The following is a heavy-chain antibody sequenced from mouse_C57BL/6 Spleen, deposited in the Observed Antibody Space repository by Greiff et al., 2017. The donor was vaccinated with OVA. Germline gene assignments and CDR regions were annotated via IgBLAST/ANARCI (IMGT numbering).Heavy chain of an antibody. V-gene: IGHV1-59*01. CDR1: GYTFTSYW. J-gene: IGHJ2*01. CDR2: IDPSDSYT. CDR3: ARKGYGYEGFDY. D-gene: IGHD2-2*01. Sequence: QVQLQQPGAELVRPGTSVKLSCKASGYTFTSYWMHWVKQRPGQGLEWIGVIDPSDSYTKYNQKFKGKATLTVDTSSNTAYMQLSSLTSEDSAVYDCARKGYGYEGFDYWGQGTTLTVSS.